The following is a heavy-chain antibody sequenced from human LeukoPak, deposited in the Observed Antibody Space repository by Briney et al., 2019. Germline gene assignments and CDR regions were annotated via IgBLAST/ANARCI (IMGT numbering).Heavy chain of an antibody. Sequence: GGSLRLSCAASGFTFSSYAMSWVRQAPGQGLEWVSVISGSSGTTYYADSVKGRFTISRDNSKSTLYLQMNSLRAEDTAVYYCAKDRYSGLNTIDYWGQGTLVTVSS. V-gene: IGHV3-23*01. CDR2: ISGSSGTT. J-gene: IGHJ4*02. CDR3: AKDRYSGLNTIDY. CDR1: GFTFSSYA. D-gene: IGHD6-13*01.